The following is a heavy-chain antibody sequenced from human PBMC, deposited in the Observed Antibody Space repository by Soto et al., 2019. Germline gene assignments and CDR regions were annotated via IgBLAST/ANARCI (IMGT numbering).Heavy chain of an antibody. D-gene: IGHD6-6*01. V-gene: IGHV1-8*01. CDR1: GYTFTSYG. Sequence: GASVKVSCKASGYTFTSYGINWVRQATGQGLEWMGWMNPNSGNTGYAQKFQGRVTMTRNTSISTAYMELSSLRSEDTAVYYCARGRQLPGWFDPWGQGTLVTVSS. J-gene: IGHJ5*02. CDR2: MNPNSGNT. CDR3: ARGRQLPGWFDP.